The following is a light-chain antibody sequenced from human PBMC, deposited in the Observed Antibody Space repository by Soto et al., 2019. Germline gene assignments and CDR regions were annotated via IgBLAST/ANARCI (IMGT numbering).Light chain of an antibody. CDR3: QQYSHLIT. Sequence: MQRTQSPSSRCASVGYRVTITCQASQDISNYLNWYQQKLEKAPKLLIYDASNLETGVPSRFSGSGSGTDFTFTISSLQPEDIATYYCQQYSHLITFGQGTQLEI. V-gene: IGKV1-33*01. J-gene: IGKJ5*01. CDR2: DAS. CDR1: QDISNY.